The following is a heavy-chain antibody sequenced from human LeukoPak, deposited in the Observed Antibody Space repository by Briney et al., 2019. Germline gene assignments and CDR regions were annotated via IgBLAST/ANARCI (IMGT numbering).Heavy chain of an antibody. V-gene: IGHV3-21*01. CDR3: AKDAWNYPRSRGDPPRDPPPYYYYYYMDV. CDR1: GFAFSSYW. J-gene: IGHJ6*03. CDR2: ISDNSNYI. Sequence: PGGSLRLSCAASGFAFSSYWMHWVRQAPGKGLEWVSSISDNSNYIYYSDSVEGRFTISRDNAKNSLYLQMNSLRVEDTAVYYCAKDAWNYPRSRGDPPRDPPPYYYYYYMDVWGKGTTVTVSS. D-gene: IGHD1-7*01.